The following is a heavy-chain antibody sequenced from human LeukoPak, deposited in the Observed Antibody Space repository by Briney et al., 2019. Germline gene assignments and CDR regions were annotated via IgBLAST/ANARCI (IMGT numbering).Heavy chain of an antibody. CDR2: INHSGST. J-gene: IGHJ3*02. V-gene: IGHV4-34*01. D-gene: IGHD3-22*01. CDR1: GGSFSGYY. Sequence: SETLSLTCAVYGGSFSGYYWSWIRQPPGKELEWIGEINHSGSTNYNPSLKSRVTISVDTSKNQFSLKLSSVTAADTAVYYCARADDSSGFLTYDAFDIWGQGTMVTVSS. CDR3: ARADDSSGFLTYDAFDI.